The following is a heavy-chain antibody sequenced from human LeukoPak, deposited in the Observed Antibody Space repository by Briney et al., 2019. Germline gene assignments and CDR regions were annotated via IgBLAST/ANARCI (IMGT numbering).Heavy chain of an antibody. Sequence: ASVKVSCKASGYTFTSYDINWVRQATGQGLEWMGWMNPNSGNTGYAQKFQGRVTMTRNNSISTAYMELRSLRSDDTAVYYCARDGHRMYYYGSSDYRFDYWGQGTLVTVSS. D-gene: IGHD3-22*01. V-gene: IGHV1-8*01. CDR3: ARDGHRMYYYGSSDYRFDY. CDR1: GYTFTSYD. CDR2: MNPNSGNT. J-gene: IGHJ4*02.